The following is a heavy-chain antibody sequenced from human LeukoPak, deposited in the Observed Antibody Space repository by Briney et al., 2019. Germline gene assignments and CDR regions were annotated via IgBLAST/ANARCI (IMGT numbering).Heavy chain of an antibody. J-gene: IGHJ3*02. CDR2: ISYDGSIR. D-gene: IGHD3-10*02. CDR3: AKDIFGAAGQYAFDI. V-gene: IGHV3-30-3*01. Sequence: SGGSLRLSCAASEFSFSNFAMYWVRQAPGKGLEWLAVISYDGSIRYYADSVKGRITISRDNSKNTLYLQMNSLRAEDTAVYYCAKDIFGAAGQYAFDIWGQGTMVTVSS. CDR1: EFSFSNFA.